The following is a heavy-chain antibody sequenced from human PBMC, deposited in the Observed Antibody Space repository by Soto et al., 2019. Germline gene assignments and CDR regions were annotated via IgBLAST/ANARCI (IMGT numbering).Heavy chain of an antibody. J-gene: IGHJ4*02. CDR1: GFTFSSYS. V-gene: IGHV3-48*02. Sequence: GGSLRLSCAASGFTFSSYSMNWVRQAPGKGLEWLSYISSSSNTIFYADSVKGRFTISRDSANSSLYLQLNSLRDDDTAVYFCARGLGWRRGPFDFWGQGAPVTVSS. CDR2: ISSSSNTI. D-gene: IGHD2-21*01. CDR3: ARGLGWRRGPFDF.